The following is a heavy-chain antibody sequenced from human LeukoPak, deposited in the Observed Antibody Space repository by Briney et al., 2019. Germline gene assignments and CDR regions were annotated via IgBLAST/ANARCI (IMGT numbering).Heavy chain of an antibody. CDR1: GYTFTSYG. CDR3: ARAGGDNCLEGDDY. D-gene: IGHD1-1*01. CDR2: ISAYNGNT. J-gene: IGHJ4*02. V-gene: IGHV1-18*01. Sequence: ASVKVSCKASGYTFTSYGISWVRQAPGQGLEWMGWISAYNGNTNYAQKLQGKVTMTTDTSTSTAYMELRSLRSDDTAVYYCARAGGDNCLEGDDYWGQGTLVTVSS.